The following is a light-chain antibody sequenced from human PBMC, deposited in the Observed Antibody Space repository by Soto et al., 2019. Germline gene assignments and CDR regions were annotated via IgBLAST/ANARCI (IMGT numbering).Light chain of an antibody. V-gene: IGKV1-33*01. Sequence: DFQMTQSPASLSASVGDRVTITCQASQDISDYLNWYQQKPGAAPKLLIHDATNLQAGVPSRFSGSGSGTEFTFTISSLPSEDFAVYYCQQYNNWPITFGQGTRLDIK. CDR1: QDISDY. J-gene: IGKJ5*01. CDR3: QQYNNWPIT. CDR2: DAT.